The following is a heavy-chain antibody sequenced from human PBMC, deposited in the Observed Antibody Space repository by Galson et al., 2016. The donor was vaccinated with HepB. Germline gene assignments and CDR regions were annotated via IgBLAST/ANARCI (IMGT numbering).Heavy chain of an antibody. D-gene: IGHD2-2*03. CDR1: GFRFSSYG. CDR3: AREGHLWIACFDN. Sequence: SLRLSCAASGFRFSSYGMHWVRQAPGNGLEWVAVISYDGNKQYYADSVKGRVTISRDKSKNTLYLQMNSLRAEDTAVYYCAREGHLWIACFDNWGQGTLVTVSS. CDR2: ISYDGNKQ. J-gene: IGHJ4*02. V-gene: IGHV3-30*03.